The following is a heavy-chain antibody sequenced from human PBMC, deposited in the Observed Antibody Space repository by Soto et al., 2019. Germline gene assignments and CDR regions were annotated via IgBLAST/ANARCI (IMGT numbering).Heavy chain of an antibody. CDR2: IYHSGST. J-gene: IGHJ4*02. CDR1: GGSISSSSYY. CDR3: ARTPDY. Sequence: PSETLSLTCTVSGGSISSSSYYWGWIRQPPGKGLEWIGYIYHSGSTYYNPSLKIRVTISVDRSKNQFSLKLSSVTAADTAVYYCARTPDYWGQGTLVTVSS. V-gene: IGHV4-30-2*01. D-gene: IGHD2-15*01.